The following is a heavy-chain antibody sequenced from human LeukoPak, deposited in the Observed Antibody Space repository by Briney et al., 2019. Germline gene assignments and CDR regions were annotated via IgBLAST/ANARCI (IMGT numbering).Heavy chain of an antibody. D-gene: IGHD3-9*01. CDR2: ISAYNCNT. J-gene: IGHJ4*02. V-gene: IGHV1-18*01. Sequence: ASVKVSCKASGYTFTSYGISWVRQAPGQGLEWMGWISAYNCNTNYAQKLQGRVTMTTDTSTSTAYMELRSLRSDDTAVYYCARSRFHYDILTGYYPIPYFDYWGQGTLVTVSS. CDR1: GYTFTSYG. CDR3: ARSRFHYDILTGYYPIPYFDY.